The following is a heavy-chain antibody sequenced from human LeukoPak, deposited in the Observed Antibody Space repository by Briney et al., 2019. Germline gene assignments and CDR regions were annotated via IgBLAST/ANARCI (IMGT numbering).Heavy chain of an antibody. CDR2: IYSGGST. Sequence: GGSLRLSCAASGFTVSSNYMSWVRQAPGKGLEWVSVIYSGGSTYYADSVKGRFTISRDNSKNTLHLQMNSLRAEDTAVYYCAREVRPSGVYDYWGQGTLVTVSS. D-gene: IGHD3-10*01. CDR1: GFTVSSNY. J-gene: IGHJ4*02. CDR3: AREVRPSGVYDY. V-gene: IGHV3-53*01.